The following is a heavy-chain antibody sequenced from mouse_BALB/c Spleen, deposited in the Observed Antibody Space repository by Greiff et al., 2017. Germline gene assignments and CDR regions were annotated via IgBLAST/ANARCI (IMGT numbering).Heavy chain of an antibody. CDR1: GFTFSSFG. Sequence: EVNVVESGGGLVQPGGSRKLSCAASGFTFSSFGMHWVRQAPEKGLEWVAYISSGSSTNYYADTVKGRFTISRDNPKNTLFLQMTSLRSEDTAMYYCARRFGYGYDWFAYWGQGTLVTVSA. V-gene: IGHV5-17*02. CDR2: ISSGSSTN. J-gene: IGHJ3*01. D-gene: IGHD1-2*01. CDR3: ARRFGYGYDWFAY.